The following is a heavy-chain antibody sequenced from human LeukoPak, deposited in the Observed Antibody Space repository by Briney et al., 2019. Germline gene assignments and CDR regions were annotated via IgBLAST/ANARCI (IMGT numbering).Heavy chain of an antibody. CDR2: INHSGST. V-gene: IGHV4-34*01. CDR3: ARGIIVVVPAAGGNWFDP. Sequence: PSETLSLTCAVYGGSFSGYYWSWLCQPPGKGLEWIGEINHSGSTNYNPSLKSRVTISVDTSKNQFSLKLSSVTAADTAVYYCARGIIVVVPAAGGNWFDPWGQGTLVTVSS. D-gene: IGHD2-2*01. J-gene: IGHJ5*02. CDR1: GGSFSGYY.